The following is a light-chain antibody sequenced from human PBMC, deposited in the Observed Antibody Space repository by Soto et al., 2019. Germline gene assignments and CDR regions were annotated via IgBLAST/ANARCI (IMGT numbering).Light chain of an antibody. V-gene: IGLV2-23*02. CDR2: EVS. CDR3: CSYAGTFVV. J-gene: IGLJ2*01. CDR1: SSDVGSYNL. Sequence: QSALTQSASVSGSPGQSITISCTGTSSDVGSYNLVSWYQQHPGKAPKLMIYEVSKRPSGVSNRFSGSKSGNAASLTISGLQAEDEADYYCCSYAGTFVVFGGGTKLTVL.